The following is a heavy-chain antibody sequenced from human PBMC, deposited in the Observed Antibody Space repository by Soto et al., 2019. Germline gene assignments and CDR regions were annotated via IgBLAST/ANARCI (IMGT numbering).Heavy chain of an antibody. V-gene: IGHV1-18*04. CDR1: GYTFTKYG. CDR2: IGVYNGKT. D-gene: IGHD2-2*02. J-gene: IGHJ6*02. CDR3: SRARYCTSPSCYNHYYYGMDI. Sequence: QEQLVQSGGEVKKPGASVRVSCKASGYTFTKYGITWVRQAPGQGLEWMGWIGVYNGKTNYARKIQGRVIMTADTSASTAYMELRSLTSDDTPVYYCSRARYCTSPSCYNHYYYGMDIWGQGTTVSVSS.